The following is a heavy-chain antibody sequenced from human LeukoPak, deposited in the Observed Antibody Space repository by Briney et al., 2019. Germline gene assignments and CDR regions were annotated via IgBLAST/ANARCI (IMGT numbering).Heavy chain of an antibody. D-gene: IGHD3-10*01. V-gene: IGHV1-46*01. J-gene: IGHJ3*02. Sequence: ASVKVSCKASGYTFTTDYIHWVRQAPGQGLEWMGIINPSGGSTNYAQNFQGRVTMTRDTSTSTVYMELSSLRSEDTAVYYCASVQPMVPDAFDIWGQGTMVTVSS. CDR1: GYTFTTDY. CDR3: ASVQPMVPDAFDI. CDR2: INPSGGST.